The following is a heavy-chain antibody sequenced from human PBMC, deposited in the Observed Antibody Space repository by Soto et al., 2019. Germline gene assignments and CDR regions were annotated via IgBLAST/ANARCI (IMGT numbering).Heavy chain of an antibody. CDR2: INSDGSIT. J-gene: IGHJ4*02. D-gene: IGHD6-19*01. V-gene: IGHV3-74*01. CDR3: ARAIAVGSTSLDY. Sequence: PGGSLRLSCAASGFTFSSYWMHWVRQVPEKGLVWVSRINSDGSITNYADAVKGRFTISRDNAKNSLYLQMDSLRDEDTAVYFCARAIAVGSTSLDYWGLGTRVTVSS. CDR1: GFTFSSYW.